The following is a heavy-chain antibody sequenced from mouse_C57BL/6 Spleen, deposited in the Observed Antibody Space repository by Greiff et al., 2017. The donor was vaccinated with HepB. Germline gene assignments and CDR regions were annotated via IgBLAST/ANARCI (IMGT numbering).Heavy chain of an antibody. J-gene: IGHJ1*03. CDR2: IRNKANGYTT. CDR3: ARYRAHYYGSSDGYFDV. Sequence: EVKVVESGGGLVQPGGSLSLSCAASGFTFTDYYMSWVRQPPGKALEWLGFIRNKANGYTTEYSASVKGRFTISRDNSQSILYLQMNALRAEDSATYYCARYRAHYYGSSDGYFDVWGTGTTVTVSS. D-gene: IGHD1-1*01. CDR1: GFTFTDYY. V-gene: IGHV7-3*01.